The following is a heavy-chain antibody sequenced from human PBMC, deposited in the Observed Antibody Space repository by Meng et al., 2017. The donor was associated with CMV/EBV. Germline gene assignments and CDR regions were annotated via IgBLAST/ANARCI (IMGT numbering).Heavy chain of an antibody. CDR1: GGSISSSSYY. D-gene: IGHD3-22*01. Sequence: SETLSLTCTVSGGSISSSSYYWGWIRQPPGKGLEWIGSIYDSGSTYYNPSLKSRVTISVDTSKNQFSLKLSSVTAADTAVYYCARQRGGYYSPLDYWGQGTLVTVSS. CDR3: ARQRGGYYSPLDY. CDR2: IYDSGST. J-gene: IGHJ4*02. V-gene: IGHV4-39*01.